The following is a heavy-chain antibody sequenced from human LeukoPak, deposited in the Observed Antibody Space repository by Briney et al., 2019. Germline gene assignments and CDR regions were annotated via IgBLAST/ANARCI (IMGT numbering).Heavy chain of an antibody. D-gene: IGHD6-25*01. CDR3: ARGFSAGSGWTGVSYGMDV. J-gene: IGHJ6*02. CDR1: GYTFTSYD. V-gene: IGHV1-8*01. CDR2: MNPNSGNT. Sequence: ASVTVSYKASGYTFTSYDIHWVRQAPGQGLEWMGWMNPNSGNTGYAQKFQGRVTMTRNTSISTAYMELSSLRSEDTAVYYCARGFSAGSGWTGVSYGMDVWGQGTTVTVSS.